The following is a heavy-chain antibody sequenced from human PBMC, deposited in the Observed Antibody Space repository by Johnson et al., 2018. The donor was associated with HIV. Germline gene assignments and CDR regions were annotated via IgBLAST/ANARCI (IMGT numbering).Heavy chain of an antibody. CDR2: IDSSGSGI. D-gene: IGHD3-10*01. CDR3: VCLRAWTFDI. J-gene: IGHJ3*02. Sequence: QVQLVESGGGLVKPGGSLRLSCAASGFTFSYYYINWIRQAPGKGLEWVSYIDSSGSGIYYADSVKGRFTISRDNAKNSLYLQMHSLRAEDTAVYYCVCLRAWTFDIWGQGTMVTVSS. CDR1: GFTFSYYY. V-gene: IGHV3-11*04.